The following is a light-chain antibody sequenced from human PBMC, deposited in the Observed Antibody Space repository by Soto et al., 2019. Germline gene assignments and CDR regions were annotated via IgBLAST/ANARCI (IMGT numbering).Light chain of an antibody. CDR3: QQGQATPYT. Sequence: DIQMSQSPSSLSASVGDRITITCRASQSLGDYLNWYQQKPGMAPKLLIYRTSTVQSGIPSRFSGSGSGTQFTLTISGLRPEDLATYFCQQGQATPYTFGQGTILDIK. CDR1: QSLGDY. J-gene: IGKJ2*01. V-gene: IGKV1-39*01. CDR2: RTS.